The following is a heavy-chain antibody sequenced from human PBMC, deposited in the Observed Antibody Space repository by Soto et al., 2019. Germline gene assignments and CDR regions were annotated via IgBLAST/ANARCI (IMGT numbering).Heavy chain of an antibody. V-gene: IGHV3-30*18. CDR2: ISYDGSNK. CDR3: AKDGGPAAAGTFPSDAGQGPNAVFDY. J-gene: IGHJ4*02. D-gene: IGHD6-13*01. CDR1: GFTFSSYG. Sequence: GGSLILSCAASGFTFSSYGMHWVRQAPGKGLEWVAVISYDGSNKYYADSVKGRFTISRDNSKNTLYLQMNSLRAEDTAVYYCAKDGGPAAAGTFPSDAGQGPNAVFDYRGQETLVTVCS.